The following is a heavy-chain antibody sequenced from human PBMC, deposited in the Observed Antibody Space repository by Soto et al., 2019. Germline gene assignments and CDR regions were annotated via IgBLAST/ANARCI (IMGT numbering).Heavy chain of an antibody. CDR3: ARDRELSNYGYYYYYMDV. V-gene: IGHV4-31*03. CDR1: GGSISSGGYY. J-gene: IGHJ6*03. CDR2: IYYSGST. D-gene: IGHD4-4*01. Sequence: SETLSLTCTVSGGSISSGGYYWSWIRQHPGKGLEWIGCIYYSGSTYYNPSLKSRVTISVDTSKNQFSLKLSSVTAADTAVYYCARDRELSNYGYYYYYMDVWGKGTTVTVSS.